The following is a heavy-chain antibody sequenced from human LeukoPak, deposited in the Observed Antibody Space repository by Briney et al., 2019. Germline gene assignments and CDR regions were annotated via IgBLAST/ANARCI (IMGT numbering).Heavy chain of an antibody. CDR1: GGSISGYY. CDR2: IYYSGST. CDR3: ATIAGSSSF. Sequence: SETLSLTCTVSGGSISGYYWNWIRQPAGKGLEWIGYIYYSGSTNYNPSLKSRLTISVDTSNNQFSLKLSSVTAADTAVYYCATIAGSSSFWGQGTLVTVSS. J-gene: IGHJ4*02. D-gene: IGHD6-6*01. V-gene: IGHV4-59*08.